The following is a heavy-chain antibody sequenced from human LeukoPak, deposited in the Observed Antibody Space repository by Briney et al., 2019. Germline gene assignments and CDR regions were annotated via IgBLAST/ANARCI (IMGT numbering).Heavy chain of an antibody. Sequence: ASVKVSCKASGYTFTSYGISWVRQAPGQGLEWMGWISAYNGNTNYAQKLQGRVTMTTDTSTSTAYMELGSLRSDDTAVYYCAREDSMITFGGVIALGYWGQGTLVTVSS. CDR1: GYTFTSYG. CDR2: ISAYNGNT. V-gene: IGHV1-18*01. CDR3: AREDSMITFGGVIALGY. J-gene: IGHJ4*02. D-gene: IGHD3-16*02.